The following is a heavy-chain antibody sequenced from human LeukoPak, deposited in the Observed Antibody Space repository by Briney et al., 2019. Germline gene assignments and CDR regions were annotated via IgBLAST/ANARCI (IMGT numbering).Heavy chain of an antibody. CDR1: GGSISSGSYY. V-gene: IGHV4-61*02. Sequence: KASETLSLTCTVSGGSISSGSYYWSWIRQPAGKGLEWIGRIYTSGSTNYNPSLKSRVTISVDTSKNQFSLKLRPVTAADTAVYYCARGVVIAPQTFDYWGQGTLVTVSS. D-gene: IGHD2-21*01. CDR3: ARGVVIAPQTFDY. J-gene: IGHJ4*02. CDR2: IYTSGST.